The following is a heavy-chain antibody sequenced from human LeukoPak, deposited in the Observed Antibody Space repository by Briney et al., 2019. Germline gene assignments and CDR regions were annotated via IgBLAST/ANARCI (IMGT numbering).Heavy chain of an antibody. Sequence: SETLSLTCAVYGGSFSSYYWSWIRQSPGKGLEWIGEINHSGSTNYNPSLKSRVTISIDTSKNQFSLKLSSVTAADTAVYYCAGNMITFGGVIVQIWGQGTMVTVSS. CDR2: INHSGST. V-gene: IGHV4-34*01. CDR3: AGNMITFGGVIVQI. D-gene: IGHD3-16*02. CDR1: GGSFSSYY. J-gene: IGHJ3*02.